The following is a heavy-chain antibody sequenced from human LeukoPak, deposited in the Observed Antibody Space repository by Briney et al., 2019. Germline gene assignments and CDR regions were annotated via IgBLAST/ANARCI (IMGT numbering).Heavy chain of an antibody. J-gene: IGHJ4*02. V-gene: IGHV3-23*01. Sequence: GGSLRLSCAASGFTFSSYVMSWVRQPPGKWLEWVSTISGSGGTTYYADSVKGRFTISRDNSKNTLYLQMNSLRAEDTAVYYCAKGGTVTRRQFDYWGQGTLVTVSS. D-gene: IGHD4-17*01. CDR1: GFTFSSYV. CDR2: ISGSGGTT. CDR3: AKGGTVTRRQFDY.